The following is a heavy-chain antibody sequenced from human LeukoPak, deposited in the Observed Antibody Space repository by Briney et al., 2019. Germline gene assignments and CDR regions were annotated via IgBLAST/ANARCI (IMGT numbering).Heavy chain of an antibody. Sequence: PSETLSLTCTVSGGSISSYYWSWIRQPPGKGLEWIGYIYYSGSNNYNPSLKSRVTLSVDTSKNQFSLKLSSVTAADTAVYYCAISTYYDFWSGYPLDYWGQGTLVTVSS. V-gene: IGHV4-59*01. D-gene: IGHD3-3*01. CDR3: AISTYYDFWSGYPLDY. CDR2: IYYSGSN. CDR1: GGSISSYY. J-gene: IGHJ4*02.